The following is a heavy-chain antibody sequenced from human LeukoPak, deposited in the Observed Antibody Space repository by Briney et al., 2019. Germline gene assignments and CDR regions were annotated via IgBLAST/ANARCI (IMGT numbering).Heavy chain of an antibody. CDR2: IIPIFGTA. CDR3: AREQWELLRH. J-gene: IGHJ4*02. CDR1: GGAFSSYA. Sequence: SVKVSCKASGGAFSSYAINWVRQAPGQGLEWIGRIIPIFGTANYAQKFQGRVTITTDESTSTAYMELSSLRSEDTAVYYCAREQWELLRHWGQGTLVTVSS. V-gene: IGHV1-69*05. D-gene: IGHD1-26*01.